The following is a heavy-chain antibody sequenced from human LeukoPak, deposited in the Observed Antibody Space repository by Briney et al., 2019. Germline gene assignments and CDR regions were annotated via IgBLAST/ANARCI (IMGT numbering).Heavy chain of an antibody. CDR2: IHTSGST. CDR1: GGSITNYH. CDR3: ARRDISSGWSFDH. J-gene: IGHJ4*02. Sequence: SETLSLTCTVSGGSITNYHWSWIRQPAGKGLEWIGQIHTSGSTNYNPPLRSRVSMSIDTPENQLSLTIRSVTAADTAVYYCARRDISSGWSFDHSGQGTLVTVSS. D-gene: IGHD6-19*01. V-gene: IGHV4-4*07.